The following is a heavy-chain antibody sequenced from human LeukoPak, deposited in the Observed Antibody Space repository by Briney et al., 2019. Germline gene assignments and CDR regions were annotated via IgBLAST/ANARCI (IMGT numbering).Heavy chain of an antibody. Sequence: ASVKVSCKASGGTFSSYAISWVRQAPGQGLEWMGGIIPIFGTANYAQKFQGRVTITADESTSTAYMELSSLRSEDTAVYYCARPQRAGDQWSFDYWGQGALVTVSS. V-gene: IGHV1-69*13. CDR2: IIPIFGTA. CDR3: ARPQRAGDQWSFDY. J-gene: IGHJ4*02. CDR1: GGTFSSYA. D-gene: IGHD2-21*02.